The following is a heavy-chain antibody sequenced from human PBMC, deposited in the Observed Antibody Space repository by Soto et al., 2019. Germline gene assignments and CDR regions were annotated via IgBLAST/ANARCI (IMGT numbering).Heavy chain of an antibody. Sequence: QVQLVESGGGVVQPGRSLRLSCAASGFTFSSYGMHWVRQAPGKGLEWVAVIWYDGSNKYYADSVKGRFTISRDNSKNTLYLQMNSLRAEDTAVHYCAREGGGSRYWYFDLWGRGTLVTVSS. CDR2: IWYDGSNK. CDR3: AREGGGSRYWYFDL. CDR1: GFTFSSYG. V-gene: IGHV3-33*01. J-gene: IGHJ2*01. D-gene: IGHD3-10*01.